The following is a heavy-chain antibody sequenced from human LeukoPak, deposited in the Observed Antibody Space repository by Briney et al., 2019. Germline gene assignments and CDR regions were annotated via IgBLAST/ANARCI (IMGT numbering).Heavy chain of an antibody. CDR2: ISGSGGST. D-gene: IGHD2-21*02. CDR3: VREDTPATANY. CDR1: GFTFSSYA. J-gene: IGHJ4*02. Sequence: GGSLRLSCAASGFTFSSYAMSWVRQAPGKGLEWVSAISGSGGSTYYADSVKGRFTISRDNSKDTLFLQMHSLRPGDTAVYYCVREDTPATANYWGQGTLVTISS. V-gene: IGHV3-23*01.